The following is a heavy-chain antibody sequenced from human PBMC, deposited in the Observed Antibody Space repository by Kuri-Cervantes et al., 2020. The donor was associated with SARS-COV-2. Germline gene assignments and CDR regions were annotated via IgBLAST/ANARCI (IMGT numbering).Heavy chain of an antibody. Sequence: SQTLSLTCAISGDSVSSNSAAWNWIRQSPSRGLEWLGRTYYRSKWYNDYAVSVKSRITINTDTSKNQFSLQLNPVTPEDTAVYYCARDQLLRYFDWFPVGYYGMDVWGQGTTVTVSS. CDR1: GDSVSSNSAA. CDR2: TYYRSKWYN. CDR3: ARDQLLRYFDWFPVGYYGMDV. J-gene: IGHJ6*02. V-gene: IGHV6-1*01. D-gene: IGHD3-9*01.